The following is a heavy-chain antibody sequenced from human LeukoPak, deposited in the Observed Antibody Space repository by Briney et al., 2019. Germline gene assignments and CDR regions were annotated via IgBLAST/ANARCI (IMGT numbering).Heavy chain of an antibody. J-gene: IGHJ5*02. CDR1: GYTFGIYG. CDR2: ISPYDGDT. V-gene: IGHV1-18*01. D-gene: IGHD2-21*02. CDR3: ARDYCTRGGDCYKEDLFDP. Sequence: ASVKVSCKASGYTFGIYGISWVRQAPGQGLEWMAWISPYDGDTNYAQKFEGRDTMTTETSTNTAYMELRSLRSDDTAIYYCARDYCTRGGDCYKEDLFDPWGQGTPVTVSS.